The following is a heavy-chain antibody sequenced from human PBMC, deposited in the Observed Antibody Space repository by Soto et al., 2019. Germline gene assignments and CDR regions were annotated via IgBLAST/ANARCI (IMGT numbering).Heavy chain of an antibody. CDR1: GFSLDTYG. CDR2: LWFDGITA. D-gene: IGHD2-15*01. V-gene: IGHV3-33*01. CDR3: ARLGDFSSGSCYSGPGDY. J-gene: IGHJ4*02. Sequence: QVQLVESGGGVVQAGTSLRLSCSVSGFSLDTYGMHWVRQAPGKGLEWVAVLWFDGITAYYADIVKGRFIISRDTSRNTLYLQMNSLRAEDTSLYYCARLGDFSSGSCYSGPGDYWGPGTMVTVSS.